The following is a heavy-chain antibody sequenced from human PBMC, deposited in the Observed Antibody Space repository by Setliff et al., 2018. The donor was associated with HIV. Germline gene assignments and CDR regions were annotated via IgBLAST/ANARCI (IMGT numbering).Heavy chain of an antibody. D-gene: IGHD3-22*01. J-gene: IGHJ4*02. Sequence: SETLSLTCAVYGGSLSDYYWSWFRLPPGKGLEWIGETNPTGSANYNPSLKGRVTISTDPSKRQFSLRLTSVTAADTAVYYCARGALSLTMTKLLSFFDSWGQGTQVTVSS. CDR3: ARGALSLTMTKLLSFFDS. V-gene: IGHV4-34*01. CDR1: GGSLSDYY. CDR2: TNPTGSA.